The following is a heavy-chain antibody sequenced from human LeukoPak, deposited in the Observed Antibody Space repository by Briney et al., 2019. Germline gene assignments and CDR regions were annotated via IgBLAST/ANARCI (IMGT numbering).Heavy chain of an antibody. D-gene: IGHD7-27*01. CDR2: ISSNGGST. Sequence: PGGSLRLSCAASGFTFSSYAMHWVRQAPGKGLEYVSAISSNGGSTYYANSVKGRFTISRDNSKNTLYLQMGSLRAEDMAVYYCASWAGYWGQGTLVTVSS. CDR3: ASWAGY. V-gene: IGHV3-64*01. J-gene: IGHJ4*02. CDR1: GFTFSSYA.